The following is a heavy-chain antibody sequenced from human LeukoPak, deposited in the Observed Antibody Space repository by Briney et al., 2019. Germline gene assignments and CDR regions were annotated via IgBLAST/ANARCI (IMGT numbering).Heavy chain of an antibody. CDR3: ARDTGSNYCTNGVCSRDNWFDP. V-gene: IGHV1-69*04. CDR1: GGTFSSYA. D-gene: IGHD2-8*01. J-gene: IGHJ5*02. Sequence: SVKVSCKASGGTFSSYAISWVRQAPGQGLEWMGRIIPILGIANYAQKFQGRVTITADESTSTAYMELSSLRSEDTAVYYCARDTGSNYCTNGVCSRDNWFDPWGQGTLVTVSS. CDR2: IIPILGIA.